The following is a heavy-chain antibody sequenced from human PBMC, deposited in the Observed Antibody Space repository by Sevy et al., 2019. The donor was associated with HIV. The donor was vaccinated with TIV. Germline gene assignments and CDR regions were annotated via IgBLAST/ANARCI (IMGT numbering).Heavy chain of an antibody. Sequence: GGSLRLSCAASGFTFNDYALHWVRQAPGKGLEWVANIKQDGSEKFYVDSVKGRFTISRDNAKNSLYLQMSSLRAEDTALYYCAREDRGWDYYYGLDLWGQGTTVTVSS. CDR1: GFTFNDYA. D-gene: IGHD6-19*01. J-gene: IGHJ6*02. CDR2: IKQDGSEK. CDR3: AREDRGWDYYYGLDL. V-gene: IGHV3-7*01.